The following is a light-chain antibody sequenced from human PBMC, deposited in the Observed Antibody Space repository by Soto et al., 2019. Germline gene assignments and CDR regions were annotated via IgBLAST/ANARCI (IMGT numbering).Light chain of an antibody. V-gene: IGLV2-11*01. CDR1: SSDVGGYNF. Sequence: QSVLTQPRSVSGSPGQSVTISCTGSSSDVGGYNFVSWFQLHPGKAPRLVIYDVSKRTSGVPARFSGSKSANKASLTISGLRVDDEADYHCCAYAGSYTLIFGGGTKLTVL. CDR2: DVS. J-gene: IGLJ2*01. CDR3: CAYAGSYTLI.